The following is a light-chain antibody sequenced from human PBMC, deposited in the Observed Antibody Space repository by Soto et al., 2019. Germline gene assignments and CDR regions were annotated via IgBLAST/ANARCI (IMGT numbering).Light chain of an antibody. V-gene: IGKV1-5*03. J-gene: IGKJ1*01. Sequence: DIQMTQSPSTLSASVGGRVTITCGASQSVSSWLAWYQQKPGKAPKLLIYKASNLESGVPSRFSGSGSGTEFTLTISCLQPDDFATYYCQQYNSFPRTFGQGTKVEIK. CDR2: KAS. CDR1: QSVSSW. CDR3: QQYNSFPRT.